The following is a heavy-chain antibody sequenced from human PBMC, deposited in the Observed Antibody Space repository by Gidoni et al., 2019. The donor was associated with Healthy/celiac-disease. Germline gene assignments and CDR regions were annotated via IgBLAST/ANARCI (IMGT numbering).Heavy chain of an antibody. J-gene: IGHJ4*02. CDR3: AREVGVVFTATLYFDY. Sequence: QVQLVKSGAEVKKPGSSVKVSCKASGGTFSSYAISWVRQAPGQGLEWMGGIIPIFGTANYAQKFQGRVTITADESTSTAYMELSSLRSEDTAVYYCAREVGVVFTATLYFDYWGQGTLVTVSS. CDR1: GGTFSSYA. CDR2: IIPIFGTA. D-gene: IGHD3-3*01. V-gene: IGHV1-69*01.